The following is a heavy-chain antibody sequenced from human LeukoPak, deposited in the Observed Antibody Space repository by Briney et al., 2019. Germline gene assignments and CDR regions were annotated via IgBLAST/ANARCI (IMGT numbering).Heavy chain of an antibody. J-gene: IGHJ4*02. Sequence: GGSLRLSCAASGFTFSSYSMNWVRQAPGKGLEWVSSISSSSSYIYYADSVKGRFTISRDNAKNSLYLQMNSQRAEDTAVYYCARDPSGWYSWFQGDFDYWGQGTLVTVSS. CDR3: ARDPSGWYSWFQGDFDY. D-gene: IGHD6-19*01. V-gene: IGHV3-21*01. CDR1: GFTFSSYS. CDR2: ISSSSSYI.